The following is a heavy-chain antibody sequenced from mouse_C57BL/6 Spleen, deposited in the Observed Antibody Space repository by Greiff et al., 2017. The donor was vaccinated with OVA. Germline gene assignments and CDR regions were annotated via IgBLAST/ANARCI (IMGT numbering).Heavy chain of an antibody. CDR1: GYTFTDYF. CDR3: ARKTSLDYYIDY. J-gene: IGHJ2*01. V-gene: IGHV1-26*01. Sequence: VQLQQSGPELVKPGASVKISCKASGYTFTDYFMNWVKQSHGKSLEWIGDINPNNGGTSYNQKFKGKATLTVDKSSSTAYMELRSLTSEDSAVYYCARKTSLDYYIDYWGQGTTLTVSS. CDR2: INPNNGGT. D-gene: IGHD6-2*01.